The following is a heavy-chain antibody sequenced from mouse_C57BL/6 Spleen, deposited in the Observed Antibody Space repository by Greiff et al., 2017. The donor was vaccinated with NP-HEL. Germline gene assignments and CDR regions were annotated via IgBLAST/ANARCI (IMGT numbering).Heavy chain of an antibody. J-gene: IGHJ3*01. Sequence: VQLKESGGGLVKPGGSLKLSCAASGFTFSSYAMSWVRQTPEKRLEWVATISDGGSYTYYPDNVKGRFTISRDNAKNNLYLQMSHLKSEDTAMYYCAEIEDYYGSSPAYWGQGTLVTVSA. V-gene: IGHV5-4*01. CDR1: GFTFSSYA. CDR3: AEIEDYYGSSPAY. D-gene: IGHD1-1*01. CDR2: ISDGGSYT.